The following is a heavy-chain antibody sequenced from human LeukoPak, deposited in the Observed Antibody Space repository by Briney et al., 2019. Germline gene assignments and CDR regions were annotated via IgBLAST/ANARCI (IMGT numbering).Heavy chain of an antibody. CDR3: ATPSIAAAGPHYYYYYYMDV. Sequence: SVNLSCKASGGTFSSYAIGWVRQAAGHGLEWMGGTIPIFGTANYAQKFQGRVTITTDESTSTAYMELGSLMSEDTAVYYCATPSIAAAGPHYYYYYYMDVWGKGTTVTVSS. D-gene: IGHD6-13*01. CDR1: GGTFSSYA. V-gene: IGHV1-69*05. J-gene: IGHJ6*03. CDR2: TIPIFGTA.